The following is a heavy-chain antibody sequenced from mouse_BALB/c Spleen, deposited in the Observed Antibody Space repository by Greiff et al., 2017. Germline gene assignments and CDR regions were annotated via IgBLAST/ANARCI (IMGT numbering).Heavy chain of an antibody. CDR3: ARGRTTDFDY. D-gene: IGHD1-1*01. Sequence: VQLQQSGAELVRPGASVKISCKASGYTFTDYNMHWVKQSHGKSLEWIGYIYPYNGGTGYNQKFKSKATLTVDNSSSTAYMELRSLTSEDSAVYYCARGRTTDFDYWGQGTTLTVSS. J-gene: IGHJ2*01. CDR2: IYPYNGGT. CDR1: GYTFTDYN. V-gene: IGHV1S29*02.